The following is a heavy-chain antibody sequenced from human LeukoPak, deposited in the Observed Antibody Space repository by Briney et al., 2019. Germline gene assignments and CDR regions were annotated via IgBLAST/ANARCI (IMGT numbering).Heavy chain of an antibody. CDR2: ISSYNGNT. D-gene: IGHD3-22*01. CDR3: ASLKNYYDSSGYLVTDAFDI. CDR1: GYTFTTYN. V-gene: IGHV1-18*01. Sequence: ASVKVSCKASGYTFTTYNINWVRQAPGQGLEGMGWISSYNGNTNYAQKLQGRVTMTTDTSTSTAYMELRSLKSDDTAVYYCASLKNYYDSSGYLVTDAFDIWGQGTMVTVSS. J-gene: IGHJ3*02.